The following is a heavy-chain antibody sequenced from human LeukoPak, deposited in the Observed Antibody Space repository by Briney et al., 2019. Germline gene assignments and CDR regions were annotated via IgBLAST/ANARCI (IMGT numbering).Heavy chain of an antibody. D-gene: IGHD3-9*01. V-gene: IGHV1-18*01. J-gene: IGHJ5*02. Sequence: ASVKVSCKASGYTFTSYGISWVRQAPGQGLEWMGWISAYNGNTNYAQKLQGRVTMTTDTSTSTAYMELRSLRSDDTAVYYCARDVEDYYDILTGSAPWFDPWGQGTLVTVSS. CDR1: GYTFTSYG. CDR2: ISAYNGNT. CDR3: ARDVEDYYDILTGSAPWFDP.